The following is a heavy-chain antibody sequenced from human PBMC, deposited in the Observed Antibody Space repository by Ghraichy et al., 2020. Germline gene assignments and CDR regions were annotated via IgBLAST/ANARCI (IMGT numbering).Heavy chain of an antibody. Sequence: SETLSLTCTVSGGSISSYHWSWIRQPPGKGLEWLRYVYYSGSTNYNPSLKSRVTMSVDTSKNQFSLKMSPVTAADTAVYYCAMGQGDPLLGADYWGQGTLVTVSS. D-gene: IGHD2-21*02. V-gene: IGHV4-59*01. J-gene: IGHJ4*02. CDR1: GGSISSYH. CDR3: AMGQGDPLLGADY. CDR2: VYYSGST.